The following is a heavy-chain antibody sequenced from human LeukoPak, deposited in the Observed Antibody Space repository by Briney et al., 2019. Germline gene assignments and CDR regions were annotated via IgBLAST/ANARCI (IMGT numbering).Heavy chain of an antibody. CDR2: IIPIFSTA. CDR1: GGTFSSYA. CDR3: ARAGDGYNYLPENNWFDP. Sequence: ASVNVSCKASGGTFSSYAISWVRQAPGQGLEWMGGIIPIFSTANYAQKFQGRVTITTDESTSTAYMELSSLRSDDTAVYYWARAGDGYNYLPENNWFDPWGQGTLVTVSS. D-gene: IGHD5-24*01. V-gene: IGHV1-69*05. J-gene: IGHJ5*02.